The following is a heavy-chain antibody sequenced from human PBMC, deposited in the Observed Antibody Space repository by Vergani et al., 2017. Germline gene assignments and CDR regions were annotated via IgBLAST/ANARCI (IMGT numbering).Heavy chain of an antibody. CDR3: AKDGDHHWYFDL. V-gene: IGHV3-9*01. CDR2: ISWNSGGI. CDR1: GFTFSSYA. D-gene: IGHD2-21*02. J-gene: IGHJ2*01. Sequence: EVQLLESGGGLVQPGGSLRLSCAASGFTFSSYAMRWVRQAPGKGLEWVSGISWNSGGIGYADSVKGRFTISRDNAKNSLYLQMNSLRAEDTALYYCAKDGDHHWYFDLWGRGTLVTVSS.